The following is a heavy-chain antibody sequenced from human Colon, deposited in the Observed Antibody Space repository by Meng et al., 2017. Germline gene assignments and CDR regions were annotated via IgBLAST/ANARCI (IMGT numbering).Heavy chain of an antibody. D-gene: IGHD3-10*01. Sequence: SVKVSCKASGDTFITYAISRVRQAPGQGLEWLGGIIPIFGTPKYAQKFQGRVTTTADESTSTVYMEVNSLGSEDTAVYYCASKVYYGSGSYTIGYYFYGMDVWGQGTTVTVSS. V-gene: IGHV1-69*13. CDR3: ASKVYYGSGSYTIGYYFYGMDV. CDR1: GDTFITYA. CDR2: IIPIFGTP. J-gene: IGHJ6*02.